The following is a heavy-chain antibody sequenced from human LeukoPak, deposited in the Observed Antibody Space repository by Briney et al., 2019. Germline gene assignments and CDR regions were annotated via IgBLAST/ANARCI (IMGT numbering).Heavy chain of an antibody. CDR3: ARVSGSYYPFDY. Sequence: GGSLRLSCVVSGFTVSSDYMSWVRQAPGKGLECVSLIYTGGSTYYEDSVKGRFTISRDESKNTLYLQMNSLRAEDTAIYYCARVSGSYYPFDYWGQGTLVTVSS. V-gene: IGHV3-53*01. J-gene: IGHJ4*02. D-gene: IGHD1-26*01. CDR1: GFTVSSDY. CDR2: IYTGGST.